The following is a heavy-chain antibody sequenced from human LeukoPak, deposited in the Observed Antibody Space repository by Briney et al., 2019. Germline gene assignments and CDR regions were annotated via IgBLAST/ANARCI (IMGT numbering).Heavy chain of an antibody. D-gene: IGHD4-17*01. CDR3: ARDHGDYSGKDY. J-gene: IGHJ4*02. V-gene: IGHV3-33*01. CDR1: GFXFSSYG. Sequence: GRSLRLSCAASGFXFSSYGIHWVRQAPGKGLEWVAVTWYDGSNKYYADAVKGRFTISRDNSKNTLYLQMNSLRAEDTAVYFCARDHGDYSGKDYWGQGTLVTVSS. CDR2: TWYDGSNK.